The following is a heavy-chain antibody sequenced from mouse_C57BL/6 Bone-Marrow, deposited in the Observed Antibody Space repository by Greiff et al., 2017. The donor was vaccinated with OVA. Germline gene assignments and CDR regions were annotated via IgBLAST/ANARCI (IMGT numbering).Heavy chain of an antibody. Sequence: IHVKQSGPVLVKPGASVKMSCKASGYTFTDYYMNWVKQSHGKSLEWIGVINPYNGGTSYNQKFKGKATLTVDKSSSTAYMELNSLTSEDSAVYYCARDWDGGAWFAYWGQGTLVTVSA. V-gene: IGHV1-19*01. J-gene: IGHJ3*01. CDR2: INPYNGGT. D-gene: IGHD4-1*01. CDR1: GYTFTDYY. CDR3: ARDWDGGAWFAY.